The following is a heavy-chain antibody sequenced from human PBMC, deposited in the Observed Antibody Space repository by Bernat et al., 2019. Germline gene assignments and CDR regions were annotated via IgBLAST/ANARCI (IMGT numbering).Heavy chain of an antibody. CDR1: GFTLSHYA. CDR2: ISFDRREQ. Sequence: QVQLVQSGGGVVQPGKSLRLSCAASGFTLSHYAVHWVRQAPGKGLEWVAVISFDRREQYYVDSVKGRFTISRDNSKNTLFLQMSSLRVDDTGVYYCARDRYPSTTIPAGFYFDFWGQGTLVTVSS. V-gene: IGHV3-30*15. J-gene: IGHJ4*02. D-gene: IGHD3-16*02. CDR3: ARDRYPSTTIPAGFYFDF.